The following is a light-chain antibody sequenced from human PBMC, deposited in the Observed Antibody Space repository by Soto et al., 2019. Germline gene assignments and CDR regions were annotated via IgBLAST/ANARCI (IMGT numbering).Light chain of an antibody. CDR3: QQRSNWPPIT. V-gene: IGKV3-11*01. J-gene: IGKJ5*01. CDR1: QSVSNK. CDR2: DAS. Sequence: EIVLTQSQATLSLSQGERPTLSCRASQSVSNKLAWYQQKPGQAPRLLIYDASNRATGIPARFSGSGSGTDFTLTISSLEPEDFAVYYCQQRSNWPPITFGQGTRLEIK.